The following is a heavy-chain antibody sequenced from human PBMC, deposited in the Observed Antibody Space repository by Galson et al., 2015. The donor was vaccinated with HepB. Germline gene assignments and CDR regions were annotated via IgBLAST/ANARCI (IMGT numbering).Heavy chain of an antibody. CDR1: GYSFTSYW. J-gene: IGHJ3*02. CDR3: ARQHLAVTTVIVSAEQPAKYAFDI. CDR2: IYPGDSDT. V-gene: IGHV5-51*01. D-gene: IGHD4-17*01. Sequence: QSGAEVKKPGESLKISCKGSGYSFTSYWIGWVRQMPGKGLEWMGIIYPGDSDTRYSPSFQGQVTISADKSISTAYLQWSSLKASDTAMYYCARQHLAVTTVIVSAEQPAKYAFDIWGQGTMVTVSS.